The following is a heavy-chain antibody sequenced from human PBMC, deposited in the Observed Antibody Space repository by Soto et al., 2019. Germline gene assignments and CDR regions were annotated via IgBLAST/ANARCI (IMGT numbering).Heavy chain of an antibody. CDR2: IYYSGST. J-gene: IGHJ3*02. Sequence: SETLSLTYTVSGGSISSYYWSWIRQPPGKGLEWIGYIYYSGSTNYNPSLKSRVTISVDTSKNQFSLKLSSVTAADTAVYYCARQRGHIVVEERALDIWGQGTMVTVSS. CDR1: GGSISSYY. CDR3: ARQRGHIVVEERALDI. D-gene: IGHD2-21*01. V-gene: IGHV4-59*08.